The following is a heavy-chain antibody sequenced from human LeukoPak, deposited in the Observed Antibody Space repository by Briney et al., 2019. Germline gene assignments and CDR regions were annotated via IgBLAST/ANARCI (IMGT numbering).Heavy chain of an antibody. D-gene: IGHD6-6*01. J-gene: IGHJ4*02. Sequence: ASVKVSCKASGYTFTTYYIHWVRQAPGQGLEWMGIINPSGGSTNYAQKFQGRVTMTRDTSTSTVYSELSSLRSEDTAVYYCTRGGEYSASPGFYWGQGTLVTVSS. CDR1: GYTFTTYY. CDR3: TRGGEYSASPGFY. V-gene: IGHV1-46*01. CDR2: INPSGGST.